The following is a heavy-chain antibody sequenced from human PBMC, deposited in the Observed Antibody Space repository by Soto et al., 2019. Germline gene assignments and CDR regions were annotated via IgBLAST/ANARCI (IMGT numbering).Heavy chain of an antibody. CDR3: AREGALSGVPPWGDASDF. D-gene: IGHD3-10*01. CDR2: FSTDTGNT. V-gene: IGHV1-3*04. Sequence: QVQLVQSGAEVKNPGASVKISCQASGYTSTRYVMHWVRQAPGQRPEWMGWFSTDTGNTRSSQRFQGSVTFTGDAAVSTCYLALSRLTFEDTAFYYCAREGALSGVPPWGDASDFWGQGTMVTVSS. J-gene: IGHJ3*01. CDR1: GYTSTRYV.